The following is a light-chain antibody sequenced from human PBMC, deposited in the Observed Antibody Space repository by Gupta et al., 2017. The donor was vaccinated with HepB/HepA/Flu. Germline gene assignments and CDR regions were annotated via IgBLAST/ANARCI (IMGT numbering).Light chain of an antibody. V-gene: IGLV1-40*01. CDR1: SSNIGSGYE. CDR2: RDN. Sequence: QSVLTQPPSVSGAPGQTVTISCTGSSSNIGSGYEVYWYQQLPGAAPKLLLSRDNNRPSGVPDRFSGSRSGTSASLAITGLQAEDEADYYCQSYDNSLKNSVFGGGTKVTVL. J-gene: IGLJ2*01. CDR3: QSYDNSLKNSV.